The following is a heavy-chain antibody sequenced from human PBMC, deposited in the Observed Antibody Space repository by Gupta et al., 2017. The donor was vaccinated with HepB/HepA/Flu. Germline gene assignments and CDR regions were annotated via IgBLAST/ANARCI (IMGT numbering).Heavy chain of an antibody. J-gene: IGHJ4*02. V-gene: IGHV3-53*01. CDR1: GFSVSSDC. CDR3: AREYGDGWYSDD. CDR2: IYREGDT. D-gene: IGHD6-19*01. Sequence: EVQLVESGGGLIQPGGSLRLSCEASGFSVSSDCLGWVGHAPVNGLEDVSVIYREGDTRYIDSGKARFTISRDNSNNMVYLQINDRRVEDTAFYYCAREYGDGWYSDDGGKGTIVTVSS.